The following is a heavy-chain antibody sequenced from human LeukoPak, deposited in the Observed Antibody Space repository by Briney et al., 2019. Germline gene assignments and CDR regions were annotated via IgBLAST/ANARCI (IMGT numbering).Heavy chain of an antibody. J-gene: IGHJ4*02. CDR3: AKEPGEGGSAFDY. CDR2: ISGSGGST. D-gene: IGHD3-16*01. V-gene: IGHV3-23*01. Sequence: PGGSLRLSCAASGFTFSSYAMSWVRQAPGKGLEWVSAISGSGGSTYYADSVKGRFTISRDNSKKTMYLQMSSLTIEDTAVYYCAKEPGEGGSAFDYWGQGTLVTVYS. CDR1: GFTFSSYA.